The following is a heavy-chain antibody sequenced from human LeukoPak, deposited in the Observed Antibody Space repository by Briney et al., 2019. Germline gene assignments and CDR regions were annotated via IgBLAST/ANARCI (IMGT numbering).Heavy chain of an antibody. J-gene: IGHJ4*02. CDR1: GYSFTTYW. CDR3: ARQVAANKIFDY. V-gene: IGHV5-51*01. Sequence: PGESLKISCKGSGYSFTTYWIGWVRQMPGKGLEWMGIIYPGDSDTRYSPSFQSQVTISADKSISTAYLQWSSLKASDSAMYYCARQVAANKIFDYWGQGTLVTVSS. CDR2: IYPGDSDT. D-gene: IGHD6-19*01.